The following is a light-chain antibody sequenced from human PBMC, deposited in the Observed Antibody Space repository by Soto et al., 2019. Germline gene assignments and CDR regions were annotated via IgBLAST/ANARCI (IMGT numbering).Light chain of an antibody. Sequence: EIVLTQSPGTRSLSPGERATLSCRAGQSVSSSYLAWYQQKPGQAPRLLIYGASSRATGIPDRFSGSGSGTDFTLTISRLEPEDFAVYYCQQYGSSPWTFGQGTKVDIK. CDR2: GAS. CDR1: QSVSSSY. V-gene: IGKV3-20*01. J-gene: IGKJ1*01. CDR3: QQYGSSPWT.